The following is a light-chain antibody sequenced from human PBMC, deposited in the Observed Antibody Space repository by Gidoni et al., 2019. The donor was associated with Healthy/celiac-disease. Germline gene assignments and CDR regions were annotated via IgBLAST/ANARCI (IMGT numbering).Light chain of an antibody. V-gene: IGKV3-11*01. CDR1: QSVSSY. Sequence: ELVLTQSPATLSLSPGERAPLSCRASQSVSSYLAWYQQKPGQAPRLLIYDASNRATGIPARFSGSGSGTDFTLTISSLEPEDFAVYYCQQRSNWPQFTFGPGTKVDIK. J-gene: IGKJ3*01. CDR3: QQRSNWPQFT. CDR2: DAS.